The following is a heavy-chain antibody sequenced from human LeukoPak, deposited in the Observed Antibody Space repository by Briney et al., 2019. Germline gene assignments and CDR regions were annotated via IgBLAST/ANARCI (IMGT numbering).Heavy chain of an antibody. CDR1: GYTLTELS. Sequence: ASVKVSCKVSGYTLTELSMHWVRQAPGKVLEWMGGFDPEDGETIYAQKFQGRVTMTEDTSTDTAYMELSSLRSEDTAVYYCAIGYDSSGYYFDYWGQGTLVTVSS. V-gene: IGHV1-24*01. J-gene: IGHJ4*02. D-gene: IGHD3-22*01. CDR2: FDPEDGET. CDR3: AIGYDSSGYYFDY.